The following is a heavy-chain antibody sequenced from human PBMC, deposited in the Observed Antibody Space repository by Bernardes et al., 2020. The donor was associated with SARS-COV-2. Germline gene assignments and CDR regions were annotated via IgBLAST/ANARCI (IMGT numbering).Heavy chain of an antibody. CDR2: INPNSGGT. J-gene: IGHJ6*02. D-gene: IGHD1-1*01. CDR1: GYTFTGYY. V-gene: IGHV1-2*02. Sequence: ASVKVSCKASGYTFTGYYMHWVRQAPGQGLEWMGWINPNSGGTNYAQKFQGRVTMTRDTSISTAYMELSRLRSDDTAVYYCASGGRRLEHYYYYGMDVWGQGTTVTVSS. CDR3: ASGGRRLEHYYYYGMDV.